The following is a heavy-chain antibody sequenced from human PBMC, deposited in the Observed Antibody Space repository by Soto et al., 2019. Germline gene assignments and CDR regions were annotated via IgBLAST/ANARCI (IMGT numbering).Heavy chain of an antibody. Sequence: SVNVSCKASGGTFSSYAISWVRQAPGQGLEWMGGIIPIFGTANYAQKFQGRVTITADESTSTAYMELSSLRSEDTAIYYCAVKGGHGAYPLDSWGQGTLVTVSS. CDR2: IIPIFGTA. CDR3: AVKGGHGAYPLDS. CDR1: GGTFSSYA. J-gene: IGHJ4*02. D-gene: IGHD3-16*01. V-gene: IGHV1-69*13.